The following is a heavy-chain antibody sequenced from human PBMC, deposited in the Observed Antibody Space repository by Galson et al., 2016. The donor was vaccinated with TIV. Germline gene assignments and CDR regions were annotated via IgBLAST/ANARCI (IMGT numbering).Heavy chain of an antibody. Sequence: SVKVSCKASGYTFTSYHLHWVRQAPGQGLEWMGIIKDTGVTTTCPQRFQGRLTITRDTSTTTVYMELSSLRSEDTAVYYCAREMPATFFFDYWGQGTLVTVSS. CDR3: AREMPATFFFDY. CDR2: IKDTGVTT. V-gene: IGHV1-46*01. D-gene: IGHD2-2*01. CDR1: GYTFTSYH. J-gene: IGHJ4*02.